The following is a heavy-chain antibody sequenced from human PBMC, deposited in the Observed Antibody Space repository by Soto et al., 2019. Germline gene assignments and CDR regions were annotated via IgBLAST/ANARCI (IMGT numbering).Heavy chain of an antibody. J-gene: IGHJ6*02. D-gene: IGHD3-3*01. V-gene: IGHV4-34*01. CDR3: ARGQRFLEFGWTMYYYYYGMDV. Sequence: SETRSLTCAVYGGSFSGYYWSWIRQPPGKGLEWIGEINHSGSTNYNPSLKSRVTISVDTSKNQFSLKLSSVTAADTAVYYCARGQRFLEFGWTMYYYYYGMDVWGQGTTVTVSS. CDR1: GGSFSGYY. CDR2: INHSGST.